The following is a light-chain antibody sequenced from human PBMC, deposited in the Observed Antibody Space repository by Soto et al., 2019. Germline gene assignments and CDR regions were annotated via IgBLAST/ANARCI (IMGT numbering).Light chain of an antibody. CDR2: AAS. CDR1: QSISSY. CDR3: QQSYSTPST. Sequence: DIQMTQSPSSLSASVGGRVIITFRASQSISSYLNRYQQKPGKAPKLLIYAASSLQSGVPSRFSGSGSGTDFTLTISSLPPEDFATYYCQQSYSTPSTFGQGTRLEIK. J-gene: IGKJ5*01. V-gene: IGKV1-39*01.